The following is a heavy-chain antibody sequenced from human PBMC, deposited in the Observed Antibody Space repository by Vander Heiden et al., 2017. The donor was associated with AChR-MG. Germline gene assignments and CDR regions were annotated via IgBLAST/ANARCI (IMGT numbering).Heavy chain of an antibody. CDR2: VRHDGSNK. CDR1: GFTFSSYG. Sequence: QAQLVESGGGVVQPGGSLRVSCAASGFTFSSYGIHWVRQAAGKGLEWVAFVRHDGSNKYYGDSVTGRIAISRDNSKNMVHLQIDSLRVEDTAVYYCAKDQGVGNDNFYAFDVWGQGTTVIVSS. J-gene: IGHJ3*01. D-gene: IGHD1-20*01. CDR3: AKDQGVGNDNFYAFDV. V-gene: IGHV3-30*02.